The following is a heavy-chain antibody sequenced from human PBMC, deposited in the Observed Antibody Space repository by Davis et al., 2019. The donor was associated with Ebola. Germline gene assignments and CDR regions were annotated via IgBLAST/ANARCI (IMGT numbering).Heavy chain of an antibody. CDR1: GFTFSDYY. J-gene: IGHJ6*02. CDR3: ARGYGDYFYYYGMDV. CDR2: ISSSSSYT. V-gene: IGHV3-11*06. D-gene: IGHD4-17*01. Sequence: GESLKISCAASGFTFSDYYMSWIRQAPGKGLEWVSYISSSSSYTNYADSVKGRFTISRDNAKNSLYLQMNSLRAEDTAVYYCARGYGDYFYYYGMDVWGQGTTVTVSS.